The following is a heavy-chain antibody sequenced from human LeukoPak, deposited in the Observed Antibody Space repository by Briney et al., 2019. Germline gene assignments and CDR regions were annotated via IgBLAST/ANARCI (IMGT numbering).Heavy chain of an antibody. CDR2: INHSGST. CDR3: ATSPRHLLWVGELSPSPYYFDY. D-gene: IGHD3-10*01. V-gene: IGHV4-34*01. J-gene: IGHJ4*02. CDR1: GGSFSGYY. Sequence: SETLSLTCAVYGGSFSGYYWSWIRQPPGKGLEWIGEINHSGSTNYNPSLKSRVTISVDTSKNQFSLKLSSVTAADTAVYYCATSPRHLLWVGELSPSPYYFDYWGQGTLVTVSS.